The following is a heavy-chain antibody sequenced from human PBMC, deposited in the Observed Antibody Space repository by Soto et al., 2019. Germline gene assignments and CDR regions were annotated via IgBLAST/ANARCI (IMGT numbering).Heavy chain of an antibody. D-gene: IGHD4-17*01. J-gene: IGHJ4*02. CDR1: GGSISSGGYS. CDR3: ARGVTTVTTFDY. Sequence: QLQLQESGSGLVKPSQTLSLTCAVSGGSISSGGYSCNWIRQPPGKGLEWIGYIYHSGSTYYNPSLKSRVTISVDRSKNQFSLKLSSETAADTAVYYCARGVTTVTTFDYWGQGTLVTVSS. CDR2: IYHSGST. V-gene: IGHV4-30-2*01.